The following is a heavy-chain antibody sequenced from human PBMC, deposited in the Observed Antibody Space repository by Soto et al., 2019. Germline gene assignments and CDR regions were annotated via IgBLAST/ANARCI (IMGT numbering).Heavy chain of an antibody. CDR2: IYYSGST. V-gene: IGHV4-39*01. J-gene: IGHJ5*02. CDR3: ARPKRLRFLEWLGQAGGLDP. CDR1: GGSISSSSYY. D-gene: IGHD3-3*01. Sequence: PSETLSLTCTVSGGSISSSSYYWGWIRQPPGKGLEWIGSIYYSGSTYYNPSLKSRVTISVDTSKNRFSLKLSSVTAADTAVYYCARPKRLRFLEWLGQAGGLDPWGQGTLVTVSS.